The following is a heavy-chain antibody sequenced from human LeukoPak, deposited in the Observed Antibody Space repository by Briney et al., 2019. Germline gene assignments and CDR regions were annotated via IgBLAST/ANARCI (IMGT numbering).Heavy chain of an antibody. V-gene: IGHV4-34*01. CDR3: ARGQGRYYYDSSGYYSTKVRFDY. D-gene: IGHD3-22*01. Sequence: SETLSLTCAVYGGSFSGYYWSWIRQPPGKGLEWIGEINHSGSTNYNPSLKSRVTISVDTSKNQFSLGLSSVTAADTAVYYCARGQGRYYYDSSGYYSTKVRFDYWGQGTLVTVSS. J-gene: IGHJ4*02. CDR2: INHSGST. CDR1: GGSFSGYY.